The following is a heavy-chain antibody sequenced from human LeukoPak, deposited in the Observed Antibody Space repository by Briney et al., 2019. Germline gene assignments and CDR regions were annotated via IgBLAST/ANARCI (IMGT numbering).Heavy chain of an antibody. CDR2: IRSKAYGGTT. Sequence: GGSLRLPCTASGFTFGDYAMSWVRQAPRKGLEWVGFIRSKAYGGTTEYAASVKGRFTISRDDSKSIAYLQMNSLKTEDTAVFYCTRDIDGDYADHWGQGTLVTVSS. V-gene: IGHV3-49*04. J-gene: IGHJ4*02. D-gene: IGHD4-17*01. CDR3: TRDIDGDYADH. CDR1: GFTFGDYA.